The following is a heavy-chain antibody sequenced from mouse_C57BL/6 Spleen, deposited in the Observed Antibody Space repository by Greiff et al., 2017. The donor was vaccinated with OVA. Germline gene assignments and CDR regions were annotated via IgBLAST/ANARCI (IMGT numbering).Heavy chain of an antibody. J-gene: IGHJ4*01. CDR2: INPNNGGT. Sequence: EVKLMESGPELVEPGASVKMSCKASGYTFTDYNMHWVKQSHGKSLEWIGYINPNNGGTSYNQKFKGKATLTVNKSSSTAYMELRSLTSEDSAVYYCARYDSLYYYAMDYWGQGTSVTVSS. CDR3: ARYDSLYYYAMDY. V-gene: IGHV1-22*01. D-gene: IGHD2-4*01. CDR1: GYTFTDYN.